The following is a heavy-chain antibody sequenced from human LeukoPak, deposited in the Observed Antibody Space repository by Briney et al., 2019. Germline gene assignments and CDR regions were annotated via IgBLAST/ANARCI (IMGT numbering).Heavy chain of an antibody. Sequence: GGSLRLSCAASGFTFSSYAMSWVRQAPAKGLEWVSAIRGSGGSTYYADSVKGRFTISRDNSKNTLYLQMNSLRAEDTAVDCRAKGDHNWYYYYMLVCGKGTTVTVSS. CDR1: GFTFSSYA. D-gene: IGHD5-24*01. CDR3: AKGDHNWYYYYMLV. J-gene: IGHJ6*03. CDR2: IRGSGGST. V-gene: IGHV3-23*01.